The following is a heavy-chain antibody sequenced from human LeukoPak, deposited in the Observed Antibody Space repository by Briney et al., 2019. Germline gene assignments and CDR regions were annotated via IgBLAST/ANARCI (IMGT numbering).Heavy chain of an antibody. D-gene: IGHD3-3*01. V-gene: IGHV3-9*01. Sequence: GGSLRLSCAASGFTFDDYAMHWVRQAPGKGLEWVSGISWNSGSIGYADSVKGRFTISRDNSKNTLYLQMNSLRAEDTAVYYCAKDGSSDFWSGYYGDWFDPWGQGTLVTVSS. CDR3: AKDGSSDFWSGYYGDWFDP. J-gene: IGHJ5*02. CDR2: ISWNSGSI. CDR1: GFTFDDYA.